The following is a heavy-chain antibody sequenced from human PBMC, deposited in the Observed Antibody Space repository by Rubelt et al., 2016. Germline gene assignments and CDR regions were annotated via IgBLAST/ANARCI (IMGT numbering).Heavy chain of an antibody. CDR2: INPNSGGT. CDR1: GYTFTGYY. Sequence: QVQLVQSGAEVKKPGASVKVSCKASGYTFTGYYMHWVRQAPGQGLEWMGWINPNSGGTNYAQKFQGWVTMTRDTSISTAYMELSRLRSEDTAVYYCAGERWLQLESPTYYYGMDVWGQGTTVTVSS. V-gene: IGHV1-2*04. J-gene: IGHJ6*02. CDR3: AGERWLQLESPTYYYGMDV. D-gene: IGHD5-24*01.